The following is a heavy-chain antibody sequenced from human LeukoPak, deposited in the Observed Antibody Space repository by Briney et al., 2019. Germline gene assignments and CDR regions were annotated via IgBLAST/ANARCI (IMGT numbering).Heavy chain of an antibody. Sequence: GASVKVSCKASGYTFTSYGISWVRQAPGQGLEWMGWISACNGNTNYAQKLQGGVTMTTDTSTSTAYMELRSLRSDDTAVYYCARVGYSSSPGSPVDYWGQGTLVTVSS. D-gene: IGHD6-13*01. V-gene: IGHV1-18*01. J-gene: IGHJ4*02. CDR3: ARVGYSSSPGSPVDY. CDR1: GYTFTSYG. CDR2: ISACNGNT.